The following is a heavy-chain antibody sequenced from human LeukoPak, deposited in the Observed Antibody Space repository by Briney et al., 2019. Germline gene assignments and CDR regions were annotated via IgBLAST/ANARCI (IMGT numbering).Heavy chain of an antibody. V-gene: IGHV4-39*07. CDR2: IYYSGGT. J-gene: IGHJ6*03. Sequence: SETLSLTCTVSGGSISSSISYWGWIRQPPGKGLEWIGSIYYSGGTYYNPSLKSRVTISIDTSKNQFSLKLSSVTAADTAVYYCARASITYYYYYYMGVWGKGTTVTVSS. D-gene: IGHD1-14*01. CDR3: ARASITYYYYYYMGV. CDR1: GGSISSSISY.